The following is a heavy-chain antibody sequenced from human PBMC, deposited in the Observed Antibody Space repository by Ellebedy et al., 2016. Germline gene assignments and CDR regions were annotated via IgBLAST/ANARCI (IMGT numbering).Heavy chain of an antibody. CDR3: ARCSYDSSGFYYYYGMDV. CDR1: GGSISSSSYY. D-gene: IGHD3-22*01. CDR2: IYYSGST. V-gene: IGHV4-39*01. Sequence: GSLRLSCSVSGGSISSSSYYWGWIRQPPGKGLEWIGSIYYSGSTYYNPSLKSRVTISVDTSKNQFSLKLSSVTAADTAVYYCARCSYDSSGFYYYYGMDVWGQGTTVTVSS. J-gene: IGHJ6*02.